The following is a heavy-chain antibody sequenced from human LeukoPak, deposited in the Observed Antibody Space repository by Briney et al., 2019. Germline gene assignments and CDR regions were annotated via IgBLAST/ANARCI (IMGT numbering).Heavy chain of an antibody. CDR1: GGSISSYY. CDR3: ARDSPTYCSGGSCYPPGLYYYYYMDV. V-gene: IGHV4-4*07. D-gene: IGHD2-15*01. CDR2: IYTSGST. Sequence: SETLSLTCTVSGGSISSYYWSWIRQPAGKGLEWIGRIYTSGSTNYNPSLKSRVTMSVDTSKNQFSLKLSSVTAADTAVYHCARDSPTYCSGGSCYPPGLYYYYYMDVWGKGSTVTVSS. J-gene: IGHJ6*03.